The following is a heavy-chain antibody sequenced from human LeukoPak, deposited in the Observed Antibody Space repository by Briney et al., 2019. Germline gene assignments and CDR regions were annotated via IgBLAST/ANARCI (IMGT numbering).Heavy chain of an antibody. CDR2: IYSSGST. V-gene: IGHV4-4*07. J-gene: IGHJ5*02. CDR3: ARDSSGYYGLFDP. D-gene: IGHD3-22*01. Sequence: SETLSLTCTVSGGSISSYHWSWIRQPAGKGLEWIGRIYSSGSTNYNPSLKSRVTMSVDKSRNQFSLTLSSVSAADTAVYYCARDSSGYYGLFDPWGQGTLATVSS. CDR1: GGSISSYH.